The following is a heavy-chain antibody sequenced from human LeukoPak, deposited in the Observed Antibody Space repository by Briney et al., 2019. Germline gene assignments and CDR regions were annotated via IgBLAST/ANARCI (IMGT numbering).Heavy chain of an antibody. Sequence: GASVKVSCKASGYTFTGYYMHWVRQAPGQGLEWMGWINPNSGGTNYAQKFQGWVTMTRDTSISTAYMELSRLRSDDTAVYYCARGSTSYGDNTYGMDVWGQGTTVTVSS. CDR1: GYTFTGYY. V-gene: IGHV1-2*04. CDR2: INPNSGGT. D-gene: IGHD4-17*01. J-gene: IGHJ6*02. CDR3: ARGSTSYGDNTYGMDV.